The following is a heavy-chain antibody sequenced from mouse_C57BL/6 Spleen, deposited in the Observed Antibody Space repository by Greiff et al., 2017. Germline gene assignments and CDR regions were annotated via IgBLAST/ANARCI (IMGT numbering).Heavy chain of an antibody. CDR2: IDPNSGGT. Sequence: QVQLQQPGAELVKPGASVKLSCEASGYTFTSYWMHWVKQRPGRGLEWIGRIDPNSGGTKYNEKFKSKATLTVDKPSSTAYMQLSSLTSEDSAVYYCAYYYGSSYVDYFDYWGQGTTLTVSS. D-gene: IGHD1-1*01. V-gene: IGHV1-72*01. CDR3: AYYYGSSYVDYFDY. J-gene: IGHJ2*01. CDR1: GYTFTSYW.